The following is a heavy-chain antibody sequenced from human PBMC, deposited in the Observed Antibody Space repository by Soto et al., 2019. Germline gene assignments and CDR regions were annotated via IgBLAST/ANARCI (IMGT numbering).Heavy chain of an antibody. CDR1: GYSFTSYW. CDR2: IDPSDSYT. D-gene: IGHD2-15*01. V-gene: IGHV5-10-1*01. Sequence: GESLKISCNGSGYSFTSYWISWVRQMPGKGLEWMGRIDPSDSYTNYSPSFQGHVTISADKSISTAYLQWSSLKASDTAMYYCARLWTGYCSGGSCYSDYYYGMDVWGQGTKVTVSS. CDR3: ARLWTGYCSGGSCYSDYYYGMDV. J-gene: IGHJ6*02.